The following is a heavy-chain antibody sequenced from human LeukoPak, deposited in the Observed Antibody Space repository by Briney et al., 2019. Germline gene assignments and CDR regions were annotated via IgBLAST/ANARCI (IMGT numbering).Heavy chain of an antibody. Sequence: GGSLRLSCAASGFAFDDYAMHWVRQAPGKGLEWVSGISWNSGSIVYADSVKGRFTISRDNAKNSLYLQMNSLRAEDMALYYCVAMVRGVIPYWGQGTLVTVSS. V-gene: IGHV3-9*03. CDR3: VAMVRGVIPY. J-gene: IGHJ4*02. CDR2: ISWNSGSI. CDR1: GFAFDDYA. D-gene: IGHD3-10*01.